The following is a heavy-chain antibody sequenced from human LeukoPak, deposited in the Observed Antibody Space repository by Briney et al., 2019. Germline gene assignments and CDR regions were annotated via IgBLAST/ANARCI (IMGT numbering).Heavy chain of an antibody. CDR1: GSRFTSYW. CDR2: IYPGDSDT. D-gene: IGHD6-6*01. CDR3: ATKYSGYAFDI. Sequence: GESLQISCKGSGSRFTSYWMGWVRQLPGKGLEWMGIIYPGDSDTRYSPSFQGQVTISADKSISTAYLQWSSLKASDTAMYYCATKYSGYAFDIWGQGTMVTVSS. V-gene: IGHV5-51*01. J-gene: IGHJ3*02.